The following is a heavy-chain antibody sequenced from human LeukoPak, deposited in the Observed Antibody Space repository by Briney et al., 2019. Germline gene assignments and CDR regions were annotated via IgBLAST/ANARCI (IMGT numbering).Heavy chain of an antibody. D-gene: IGHD1-26*01. J-gene: IGHJ4*02. Sequence: TGGSLRLSCVTSGFIHSKYWMTWVRQAPAKGLEWVANIGLDGRSTFYADSVKGRFTVSSDNSKTSIFLQLNSLRSDDSTVYYCAREESVGAPYYLDSWGQGTLVTVSS. CDR1: GFIHSKYW. CDR2: IGLDGRST. V-gene: IGHV3-7*01. CDR3: AREESVGAPYYLDS.